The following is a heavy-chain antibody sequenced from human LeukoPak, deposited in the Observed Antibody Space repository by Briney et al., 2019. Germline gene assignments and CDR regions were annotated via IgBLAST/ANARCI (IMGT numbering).Heavy chain of an antibody. V-gene: IGHV4-59*01. CDR1: GGSISGYY. Sequence: PSETLSLTCTVTGGSISGYYWSWIRQPPGKGLEWIGYIYHSGSTNYNPSLKSRVTISVDTSKNQFSLKLSSVTAADTAVYYCARVGSSSSLYYMDVWGKGTTVTVSS. CDR2: IYHSGST. D-gene: IGHD6-6*01. CDR3: ARVGSSSSLYYMDV. J-gene: IGHJ6*03.